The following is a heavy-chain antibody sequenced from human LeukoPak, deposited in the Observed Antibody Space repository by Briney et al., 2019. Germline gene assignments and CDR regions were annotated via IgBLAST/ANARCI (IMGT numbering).Heavy chain of an antibody. CDR3: ARDQGAYYYDSSGAHYYYYGMDV. CDR1: GFTFSSYA. J-gene: IGHJ6*02. Sequence: GGSLGLSCAASGFTFSSYAMHWVRQAPGKGLEWVAVISYDGSNKYYADSVKGRFTISRDNSKNTLYLQMNSLRAEDTAVYYCARDQGAYYYDSSGAHYYYYGMDVWGQGTTVTVSS. CDR2: ISYDGSNK. D-gene: IGHD3-22*01. V-gene: IGHV3-30-3*01.